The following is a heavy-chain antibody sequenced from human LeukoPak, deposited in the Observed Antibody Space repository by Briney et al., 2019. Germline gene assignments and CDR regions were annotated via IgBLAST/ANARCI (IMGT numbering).Heavy chain of an antibody. CDR1: GYTFTSYW. J-gene: IGHJ4*02. V-gene: IGHV5-51*01. D-gene: IGHD5-24*01. CDR2: IYPGDSVT. Sequence: GESVMTPCKGTGYTFTSYWIGWVRQMPGKGLEWMGIIYPGDSVTRYSPSFQGQVTISADKSISTAYLQWSSLKASDTAMYYCARRGDGYNLNFDYWGQGTLVTVSS. CDR3: ARRGDGYNLNFDY.